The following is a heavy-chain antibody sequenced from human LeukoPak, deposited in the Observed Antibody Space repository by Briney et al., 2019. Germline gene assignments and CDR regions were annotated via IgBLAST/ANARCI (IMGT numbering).Heavy chain of an antibody. CDR2: TYYRSKWYN. J-gene: IGHJ5*02. Sequence: SQTLSLTFAISGDSVSSNSAAWNWLRQSPSRGLEWLGSTYYRSKWYNDYAVSVKSRITINPDTSKNQFSLQLNSVTPEDTAVYYCARDPNLWFGEPLGWFDPWGQGTLVTVSS. CDR1: GDSVSSNSAA. V-gene: IGHV6-1*01. D-gene: IGHD3-10*01. CDR3: ARDPNLWFGEPLGWFDP.